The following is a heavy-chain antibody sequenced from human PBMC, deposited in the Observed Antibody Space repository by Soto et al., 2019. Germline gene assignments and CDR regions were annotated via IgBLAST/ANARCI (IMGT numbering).Heavy chain of an antibody. J-gene: IGHJ6*02. Sequence: QVQLQQWGAGLLKPSETLSLTCAVYGGSFSGYYWCWIRQPPGKGLEWIGEINHSGSTNYNPSLKSGVTIAADTPKNQFSLRLSSVTAAVTAVYYCERPLRSGPFYYYGMDVWGQGTTVTVSS. V-gene: IGHV4-34*01. CDR2: INHSGST. CDR1: GGSFSGYY. CDR3: ERPLRSGPFYYYGMDV. D-gene: IGHD3-3*01.